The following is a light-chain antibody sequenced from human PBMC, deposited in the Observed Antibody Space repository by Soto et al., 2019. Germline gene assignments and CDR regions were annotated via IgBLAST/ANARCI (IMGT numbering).Light chain of an antibody. Sequence: DIVRTQSPDSLAVSLGERATIKCKSSQTVLSSSNNRNYLVWYQQKSGQSPKLLIYWSSTRASGVPDRFTGSGSGTDFALTISNIQAEDVGIYFCHQHYDLPTFGQGTRLEL. V-gene: IGKV4-1*01. J-gene: IGKJ5*01. CDR1: QTVLSSSNNRNY. CDR3: HQHYDLPT. CDR2: WSS.